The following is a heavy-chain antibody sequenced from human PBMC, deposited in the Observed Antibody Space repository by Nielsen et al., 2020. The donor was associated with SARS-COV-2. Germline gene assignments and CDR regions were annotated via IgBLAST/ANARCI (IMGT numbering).Heavy chain of an antibody. Sequence: SETLSLTRAVYGGSFSGYYWSWIRQPPGKGLEWIGEINHSGSTNYNPSLKSRVTISVDTSKNQFSLKLSSVTAADTAVYYCARGITIFGVVIIRRWFDPWGQGTLVTVSS. CDR1: GGSFSGYY. D-gene: IGHD3-3*01. V-gene: IGHV4-34*01. CDR3: ARGITIFGVVIIRRWFDP. CDR2: INHSGST. J-gene: IGHJ5*02.